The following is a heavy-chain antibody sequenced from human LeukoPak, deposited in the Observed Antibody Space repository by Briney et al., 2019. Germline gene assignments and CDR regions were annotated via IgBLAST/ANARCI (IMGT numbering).Heavy chain of an antibody. CDR2: ISWNSGSI. V-gene: IGHV3-9*01. D-gene: IGHD3-10*01. J-gene: IGHJ4*02. CDR3: AKDIAYYYGSGSYHF. Sequence: PGGSLRLSCAASGFTFDDYAMHWVRQAPGKGLEWVSGISWNSGSIGYADSVKGRFSISRDNAKNSLYLQMNSLRAEDTALYYCAKDIAYYYGSGSYHFWGQGTLVTVSS. CDR1: GFTFDDYA.